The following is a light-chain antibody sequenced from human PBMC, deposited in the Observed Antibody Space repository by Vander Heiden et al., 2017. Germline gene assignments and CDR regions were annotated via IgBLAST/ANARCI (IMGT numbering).Light chain of an antibody. J-gene: IGKJ1*01. Sequence: ASVGDRVTITCRASQSISSYLNWYQQKPGKAPKLLIYAASSLQSGVPSRFSGSGSGTDFTLTISSLQPEDFATYYCQQSYSTPGTFGQGTKVEIK. CDR3: QQSYSTPGT. CDR1: QSISSY. V-gene: IGKV1-39*01. CDR2: AAS.